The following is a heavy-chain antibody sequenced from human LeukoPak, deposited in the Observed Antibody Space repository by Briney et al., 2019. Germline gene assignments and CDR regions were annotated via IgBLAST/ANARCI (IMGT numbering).Heavy chain of an antibody. Sequence: GESLKISCKHSEYSFPNYCIGWVRQMPGKGLEWMGIIYPGDSDTRYSPSFQGQVTISADKSISTAYLQWSSLKASDTAMYYCARRRYYGSGSYAPFDYWGQGTLVTVSS. CDR3: ARRRYYGSGSYAPFDY. V-gene: IGHV5-51*01. CDR1: EYSFPNYC. J-gene: IGHJ4*02. D-gene: IGHD3-10*01. CDR2: IYPGDSDT.